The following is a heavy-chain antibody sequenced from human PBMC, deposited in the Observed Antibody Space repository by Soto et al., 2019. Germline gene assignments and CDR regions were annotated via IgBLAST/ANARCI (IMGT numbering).Heavy chain of an antibody. CDR3: ARGYQLLLTNYYYFDY. CDR1: GFTFSSYS. D-gene: IGHD2-2*01. J-gene: IGHJ4*02. Sequence: PGGSLRLSCAASGFTFSSYSMNWVRQAPGKGLEWVSYISSSSSTIYYADSVKGRFTISRDNAKNSLYLQMNSLRDEDTAVYYCARGYQLLLTNYYYFDYWGQGTLVTVSS. CDR2: ISSSSSTI. V-gene: IGHV3-48*02.